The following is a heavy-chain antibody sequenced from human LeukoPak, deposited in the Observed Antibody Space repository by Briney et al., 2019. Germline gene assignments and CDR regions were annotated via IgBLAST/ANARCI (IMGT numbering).Heavy chain of an antibody. CDR3: ARMSSYGDFPDY. CDR2: IYGGSSA. CDR1: GFTVSSNY. V-gene: IGHV3-66*01. D-gene: IGHD4-17*01. Sequence: GGSLRLSCVASGFTVSSNYMGWVRQAPGKGLERVSIIYGGSSASYADSVKGRFSISRDNSKNTVYLQMNSLRGDDTAVYYCARMSSYGDFPDYWGQGTLVTVSS. J-gene: IGHJ4*02.